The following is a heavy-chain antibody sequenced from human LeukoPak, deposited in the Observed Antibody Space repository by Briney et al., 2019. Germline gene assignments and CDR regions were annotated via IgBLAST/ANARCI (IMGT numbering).Heavy chain of an antibody. J-gene: IGHJ5*02. V-gene: IGHV4-31*03. D-gene: IGHD5-24*01. CDR1: GGSINSGDYY. Sequence: SETLSLTCTVSGGSINSGDYYWSWIRQHPGKGLEWIGYIYYSGSTYYNPSLKSRVTISVDMSKNQFSLKLSSVTAADTAVYYCARDLRDGYPHFDPWGQGTLVTVSS. CDR3: ARDLRDGYPHFDP. CDR2: IYYSGST.